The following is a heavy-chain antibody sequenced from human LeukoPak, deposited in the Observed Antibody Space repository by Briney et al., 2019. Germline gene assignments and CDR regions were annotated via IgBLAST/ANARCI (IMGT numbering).Heavy chain of an antibody. Sequence: SETLSPTCAVYGGSFSGYYWSWIRQPPGKGLEWIGEINHSGSTNYNPSLKSRVTISVDTSKNQFSLKLSSVTAADTAVYYCARGYSNYEFDYWGQGTLVTVSS. CDR1: GGSFSGYY. CDR2: INHSGST. D-gene: IGHD4-11*01. J-gene: IGHJ4*02. V-gene: IGHV4-34*01. CDR3: ARGYSNYEFDY.